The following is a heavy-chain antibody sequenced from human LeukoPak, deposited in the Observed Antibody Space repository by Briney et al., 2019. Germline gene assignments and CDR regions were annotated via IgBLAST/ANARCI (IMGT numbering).Heavy chain of an antibody. J-gene: IGHJ5*02. CDR3: ARDSGVSQQLISWFDP. D-gene: IGHD6-13*01. CDR2: IYYSGST. Sequence: PSETLSLTCTVSGGSISSSSYYWGWIRQPPGKGLEWIGSIYYSGSTYYNPSLKSRVTISVDTSKNQFSLKLSSVTAADTAVYYCARDSGVSQQLISWFDPWGQGTLVTVSS. V-gene: IGHV4-39*07. CDR1: GGSISSSSYY.